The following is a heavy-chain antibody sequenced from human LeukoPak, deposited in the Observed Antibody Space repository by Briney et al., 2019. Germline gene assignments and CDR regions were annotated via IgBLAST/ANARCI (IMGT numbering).Heavy chain of an antibody. D-gene: IGHD2-15*01. CDR3: AKDLQPCSGGTCYFFYYYYMDV. V-gene: IGHV3-23*01. Sequence: PGGSLRLSCGASGFTFSSYAMSWVRQAPGKGLEWVSAISATGGSTYYADSVKGRFTISRDNSKNTLYLQMNSLRAEDTAVYYCAKDLQPCSGGTCYFFYYYYMDVWGKGTTVAVSS. CDR2: ISATGGST. CDR1: GFTFSSYA. J-gene: IGHJ6*03.